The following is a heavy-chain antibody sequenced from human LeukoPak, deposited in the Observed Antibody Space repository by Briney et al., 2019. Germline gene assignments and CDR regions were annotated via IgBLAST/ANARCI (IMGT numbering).Heavy chain of an antibody. CDR1: GGTFSSYA. CDR3: ARGGPYYDSSGPQDAFDI. V-gene: IGHV1-69*13. J-gene: IGHJ3*02. Sequence: GASVKVSCKASGGTFSSYAISWVRQAPGLGLEWMGGIIPIFGTANYAQKFQGRVTITADESTSTAYMELSSLRSEDTAVYYCARGGPYYDSSGPQDAFDIWGQGTMVTVSS. CDR2: IIPIFGTA. D-gene: IGHD3-22*01.